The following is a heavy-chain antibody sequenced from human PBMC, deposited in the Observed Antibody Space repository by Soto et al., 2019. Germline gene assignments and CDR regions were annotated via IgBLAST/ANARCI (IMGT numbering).Heavy chain of an antibody. CDR2: ITSSGSYT. V-gene: IGHV3-11*05. CDR1: GVTFRIYD. J-gene: IGHJ6*02. CDR3: ARELDGIEV. Sequence: PVGSLELSCSAFGVTFRIYDMSGFRQAPGKGLEWVSYITSSGSYTKYADSVKGRFTISRDNAKNSLYLQMNSLRADDKAVYYCARELDGIEVWGQGTMVTVSS.